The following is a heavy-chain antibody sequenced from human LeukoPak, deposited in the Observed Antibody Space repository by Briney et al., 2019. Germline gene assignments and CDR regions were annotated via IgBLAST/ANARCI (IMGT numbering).Heavy chain of an antibody. CDR1: GFTFNTFN. V-gene: IGHV3-21*01. J-gene: IGHJ4*02. Sequence: PGGSLRLSCAASGFTFNTFNMNWVRQAPGKGLEWVSSITSCGDYIYYADPVKGRFTTTRDNAKNSLSPQLNSLRVEGTAVFYCAGGHYDVLAASYKWTLDYWGQGTLVTASS. D-gene: IGHD3-9*01. CDR3: AGGHYDVLAASYKWTLDY. CDR2: ITSCGDYI.